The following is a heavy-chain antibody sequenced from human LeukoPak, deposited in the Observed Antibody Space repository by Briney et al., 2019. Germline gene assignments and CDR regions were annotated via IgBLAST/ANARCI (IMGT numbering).Heavy chain of an antibody. CDR1: GFTFSSYS. V-gene: IGHV3-9*01. Sequence: GGSLRLSCAASGFTFSSYSMNWVRQAPGKGLEWVSGISWNSGSIGYADSVKGRFTISRDNAKNSLYLQMNSLRAEDTALYYCAKASNDVDYYYYGMDVWGQGTTVTVSS. J-gene: IGHJ6*02. CDR2: ISWNSGSI. CDR3: AKASNDVDYYYYGMDV. D-gene: IGHD1-1*01.